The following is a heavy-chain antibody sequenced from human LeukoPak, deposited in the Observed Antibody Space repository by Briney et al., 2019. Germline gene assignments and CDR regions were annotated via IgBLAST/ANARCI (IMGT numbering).Heavy chain of an antibody. J-gene: IGHJ5*02. D-gene: IGHD3-22*01. CDR1: GGSISSSSYY. V-gene: IGHV4-39*01. CDR2: IYYSGST. CDR3: ASYYDSSGYLNWFDP. Sequence: SETPSLTCTVSGGSISSSSYYWGWIRQPPGKGLEWIGRIYYSGSTYYNTPLKSRVTISVDTSKNQFSLKLSSVTAADTAVYYCASYYDSSGYLNWFDPWGQGTLVTVSS.